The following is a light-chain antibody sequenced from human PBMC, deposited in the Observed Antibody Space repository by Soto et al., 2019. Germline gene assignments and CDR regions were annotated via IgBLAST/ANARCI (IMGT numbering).Light chain of an antibody. Sequence: DIQMTQSPSSLSASIGDRVTITCRASQTIIRYLNWYQQKPGKAPRLLIYAASSLQSGVPSRFSGSGSGTDFTLTVSSLKPEDCATYYCQQSYKSPRTFGQGTRVEIK. J-gene: IGKJ1*01. CDR3: QQSYKSPRT. CDR1: QTIIRY. CDR2: AAS. V-gene: IGKV1-39*01.